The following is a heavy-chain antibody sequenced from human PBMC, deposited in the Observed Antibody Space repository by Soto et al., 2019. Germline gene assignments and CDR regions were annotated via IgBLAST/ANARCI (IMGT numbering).Heavy chain of an antibody. CDR2: INQDGFGK. Sequence: EVQLVESGGGLVQPGGSLRLSCVISGSTISSHWMTWVRQAPGKGLEWVASINQDGFGKHYLDSVKGRFTISRDSAKSSLYLQMDSQSAEDTAVYYCAKDHGSGSYPYWGQGTLVTVSS. J-gene: IGHJ4*02. CDR3: AKDHGSGSYPY. D-gene: IGHD1-26*01. V-gene: IGHV3-7*05. CDR1: GSTISSHW.